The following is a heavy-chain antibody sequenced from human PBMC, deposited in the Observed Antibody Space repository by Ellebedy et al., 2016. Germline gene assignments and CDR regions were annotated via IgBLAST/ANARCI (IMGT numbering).Heavy chain of an antibody. CDR3: ARGKRNILWSDY. CDR2: VRSRDGAT. V-gene: IGHV1-2*02. D-gene: IGHD1-14*01. Sequence: ASVKVSCKASGYTFTDYTVHWVRQAPGQGLEWMGWVRSRDGATRYAQKFLGRVTLTRDTSTDTAYMELSSLTSEDTAVYYCARGKRNILWSDYWGQGTLVTVSS. CDR1: GYTFTDYT. J-gene: IGHJ4*02.